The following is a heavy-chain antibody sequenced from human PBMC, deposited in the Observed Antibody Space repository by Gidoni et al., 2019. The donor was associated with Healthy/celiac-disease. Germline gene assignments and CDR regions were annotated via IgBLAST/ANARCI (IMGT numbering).Heavy chain of an antibody. CDR1: GFTFRSYA. J-gene: IGHJ3*02. Sequence: EVQLVESGGGLVQPGGSLRLSCAASGFTFRSYAMSGVRQAPGKGLGWVSAISGSGGRTYYADAVKGRFTISRDNSKNTLYLQMNSLRAEDTAVYDCARDPFYYYDSSGYSNDAFDIWGQGTMVTVSS. V-gene: IGHV3-23*04. D-gene: IGHD3-22*01. CDR2: ISGSGGRT. CDR3: ARDPFYYYDSSGYSNDAFDI.